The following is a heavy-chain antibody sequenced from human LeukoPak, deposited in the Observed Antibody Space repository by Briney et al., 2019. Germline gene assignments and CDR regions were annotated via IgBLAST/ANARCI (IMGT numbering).Heavy chain of an antibody. CDR3: ARPGNGYADFDY. V-gene: IGHV3-30*02. CDR1: GFTFSTYG. J-gene: IGHJ4*02. Sequence: GGSLRLSCTASGFTFSTYGMHWVRQAPGKGLEWVAFIRYDGSNKYYADSVKGRFTISRDNSKNTLYLQMNGLRAEDTAVYYCARPGNGYADFDYWGQGTLVTVSS. CDR2: IRYDGSNK. D-gene: IGHD5-12*01.